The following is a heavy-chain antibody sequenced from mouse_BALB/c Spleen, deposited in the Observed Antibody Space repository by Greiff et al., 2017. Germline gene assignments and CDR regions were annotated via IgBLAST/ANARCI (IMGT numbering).Heavy chain of an antibody. CDR3: ARAMDY. CDR1: GYTFTDYA. Sequence: VKLMESGAELVRPGVSVKISCKGSGYTFTDYAMHWVKQSHAKSLEWIGVISTYYGDASYNQKFKGKATMTVDNSSSTAYMQLKSLTSEDSAVYYCARAMDYWGQGTSVTVSS. CDR2: ISTYYGDA. V-gene: IGHV1S137*01. J-gene: IGHJ4*01.